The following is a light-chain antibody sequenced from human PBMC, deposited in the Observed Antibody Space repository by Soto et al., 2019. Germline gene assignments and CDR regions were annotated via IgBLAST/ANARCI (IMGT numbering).Light chain of an antibody. V-gene: IGKV1-9*01. CDR3: QQVNAYPWT. CDR2: AAS. J-gene: IGKJ1*01. CDR1: QGIGSY. Sequence: DIQLTQSPSFLSASVGDRVTITCRASQGIGSYLAWYQQKPGKAPKLLIYAASTLQSGVPSRFSGSGSGTECTLTISSLQPEDFASYYCQQVNAYPWTFGQGTKVEIE.